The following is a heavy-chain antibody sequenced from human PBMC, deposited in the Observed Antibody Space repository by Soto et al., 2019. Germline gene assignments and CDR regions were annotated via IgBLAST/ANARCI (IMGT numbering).Heavy chain of an antibody. CDR3: ARLSYDIWGRPG. D-gene: IGHD3-9*01. Sequence: SETLSLTCTVSGGSISSSSYYWGWIRQPPGKGLEWIGSIYYSGSTYYNPSLKSRVTISVDTSKNQFSLKLSSVTAADTAVYYCARLSYDIWGRPGWGQGTLVTVSS. V-gene: IGHV4-39*01. J-gene: IGHJ4*02. CDR1: GGSISSSSYY. CDR2: IYYSGST.